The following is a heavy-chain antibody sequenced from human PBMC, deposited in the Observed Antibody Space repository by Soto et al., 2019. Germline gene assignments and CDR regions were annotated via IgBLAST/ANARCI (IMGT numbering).Heavy chain of an antibody. CDR2: IFPLTDIP. CDR3: ARGPLVVLNYFES. V-gene: IGHV1-69*02. Sequence: QVQLVQSGTEVKKPGSSVKVSCKASGGTFRNYPINWVRQAPGQGLEWMGSIFPLTDIPDYAQNFQARLTISADKSTSTGYMELSSLTSDDTAMYFWARGPLVVLNYFESWGQGTLVTVSS. J-gene: IGHJ4*02. CDR1: GGTFRNYP.